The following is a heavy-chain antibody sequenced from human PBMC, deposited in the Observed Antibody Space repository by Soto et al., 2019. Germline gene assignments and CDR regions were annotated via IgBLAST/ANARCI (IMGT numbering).Heavy chain of an antibody. CDR2: TYYRSKWYN. V-gene: IGHV6-1*01. CDR1: GGSVSRKSAA. D-gene: IGHD2-2*01. Sequence: SQALSLTCAICGGSVSRKSAAWTLIRQSPSRGLEWLGRTYYRSKWYNDYAVSVKSRITINPDTSKNQFSLHLNSVTPEDTAVYYCGTFLSTTSPDVWGEGTTVPVSS. CDR3: GTFLSTTSPDV. J-gene: IGHJ6*04.